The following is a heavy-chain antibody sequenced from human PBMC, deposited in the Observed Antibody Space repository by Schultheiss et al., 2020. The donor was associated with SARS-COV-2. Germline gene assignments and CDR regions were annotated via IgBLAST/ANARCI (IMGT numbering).Heavy chain of an antibody. CDR2: IKQDGSVE. CDR1: GFTFRSYW. D-gene: IGHD5-24*01. CDR3: VKEGDEMGTS. Sequence: GGSLRLSCAASGFTFRSYWMDWVRQAPGKGLQWVANIKQDGSVEHYVDSVRGRFFISRDNAKNSLDLQMNNLRVDDTAVYYCVKEGDEMGTSWGQGTLVTVPS. V-gene: IGHV3-7*03. J-gene: IGHJ4*02.